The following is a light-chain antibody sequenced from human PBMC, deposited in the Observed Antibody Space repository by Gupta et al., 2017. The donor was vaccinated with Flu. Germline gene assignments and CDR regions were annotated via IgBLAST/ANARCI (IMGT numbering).Light chain of an antibody. V-gene: IGLV2-23*02. J-gene: IGLJ2*01. CDR3: CSYAGSSTLI. Sequence: SITISCTGTSSDVGSYNLVSWYQQHPGKAPKLMIYEVTKRPSGVSDRFSGSKSGNTASLTISGLQAEDEADYYCCSYAGSSTLIFGGETKLTGL. CDR1: SSDVGSYNL. CDR2: EVT.